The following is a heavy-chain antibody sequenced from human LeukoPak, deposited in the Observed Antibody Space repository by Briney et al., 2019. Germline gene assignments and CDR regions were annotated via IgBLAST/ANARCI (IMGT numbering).Heavy chain of an antibody. J-gene: IGHJ4*02. Sequence: ASVTVSCKASGYTFTGYYMHWVRQAPGQGLEWMGWINPNSGGTNYAQKFQGRVTMTRDTSISTAYMELSRLRSDDTAVYYCARDGDCSGGSCYPSYFDYWGQGTLVTVSS. CDR2: INPNSGGT. CDR3: ARDGDCSGGSCYPSYFDY. CDR1: GYTFTGYY. D-gene: IGHD2-15*01. V-gene: IGHV1-2*02.